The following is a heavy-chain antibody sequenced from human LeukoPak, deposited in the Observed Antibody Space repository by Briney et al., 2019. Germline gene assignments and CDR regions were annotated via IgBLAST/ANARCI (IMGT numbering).Heavy chain of an antibody. D-gene: IGHD3-22*01. V-gene: IGHV1-18*01. J-gene: IGHJ4*02. Sequence: ASVKVSCKASGYTFTSYGISWVRQAPGQGLEWMGWISAYNGNTNYAQKLQGRVTMTTDTSTSTAYMELRSLRSDDTAVYYCAKGRPQHYYDSSGYRYDFDYWGQGTLVTVSS. CDR1: GYTFTSYG. CDR3: AKGRPQHYYDSSGYRYDFDY. CDR2: ISAYNGNT.